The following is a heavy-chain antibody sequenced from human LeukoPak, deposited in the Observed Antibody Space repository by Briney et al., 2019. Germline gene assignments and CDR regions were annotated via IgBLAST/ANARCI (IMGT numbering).Heavy chain of an antibody. Sequence: PEGSLRLSCAASGFTFSSYAMHWVRQAPGKGLEWVAVISYDGSNKYYADSVKGRFTISRDNSKNTLYLQMNSLRAEDTAVYYCAREKYSSSWPIYFDYWGQGTLVTVSS. D-gene: IGHD6-13*01. CDR2: ISYDGSNK. CDR3: AREKYSSSWPIYFDY. J-gene: IGHJ4*02. CDR1: GFTFSSYA. V-gene: IGHV3-30-3*01.